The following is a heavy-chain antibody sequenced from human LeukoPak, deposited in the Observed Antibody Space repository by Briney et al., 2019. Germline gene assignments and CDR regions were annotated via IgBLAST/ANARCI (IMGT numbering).Heavy chain of an antibody. CDR3: TSESGRSWDWFAP. V-gene: IGHV1-69*05. J-gene: IGHJ5*02. CDR2: LTQFFRRT. CDR1: GGSFRTYP. Sequence: GASVKVSCKASGGSFRTYPISWVRQAPGQGLEWMGGLTQFFRRTNYTQKFQGRLTITTDESSSTAYMELSDLRSDDTAVYCATSESGRSWDWFAPWGQGTLVTVSS. D-gene: IGHD3-10*01.